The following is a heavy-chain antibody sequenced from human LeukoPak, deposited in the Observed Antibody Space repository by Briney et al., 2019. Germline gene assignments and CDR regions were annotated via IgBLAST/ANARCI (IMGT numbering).Heavy chain of an antibody. CDR3: AREGPSFRSGPDYGMDV. D-gene: IGHD3-3*01. V-gene: IGHV4-61*01. CDR1: GGSVSSGSYY. J-gene: IGHJ6*02. CDR2: IYYSGST. Sequence: SETLSLTCTVSGGSVSSGSYYWSWIRQPPGKGLEWIGYIYYSGSTNYNPSLKSRVTISVDTSKNQFSLKLSSVTAADTAVYYCAREGPSFRSGPDYGMDVWGQGTTVTVSS.